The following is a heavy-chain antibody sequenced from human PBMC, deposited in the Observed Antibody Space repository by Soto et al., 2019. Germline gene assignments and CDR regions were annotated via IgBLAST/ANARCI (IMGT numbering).Heavy chain of an antibody. D-gene: IGHD3-9*01. CDR3: AREGDILTGPYYFDY. CDR1: GGSISSYY. V-gene: IGHV4-59*01. CDR2: IYYSGST. J-gene: IGHJ4*02. Sequence: SETLSLTCTVSGGSISSYYWSWIRQPPGKGLEWIGYIYYSGSTNYSPSLKSRVTISVDTSKNQFSLKLSSVTAADTAVYYCAREGDILTGPYYFDYWGQGTLVTVSS.